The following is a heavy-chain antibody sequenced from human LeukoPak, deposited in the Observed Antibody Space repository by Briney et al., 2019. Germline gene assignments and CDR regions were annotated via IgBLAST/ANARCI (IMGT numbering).Heavy chain of an antibody. CDR3: AGDDDSSGYPDY. D-gene: IGHD3-22*01. Sequence: ASVKVSCRASGYTFTSYGISWVRQAPGQGLEWMGWISAYNGNTNYAQKLQGRVTMTTDTSTSTAYMELRSLRSDDTAVYYCAGDDDSSGYPDYWGQGTLVTVSS. CDR2: ISAYNGNT. CDR1: GYTFTSYG. J-gene: IGHJ4*02. V-gene: IGHV1-18*01.